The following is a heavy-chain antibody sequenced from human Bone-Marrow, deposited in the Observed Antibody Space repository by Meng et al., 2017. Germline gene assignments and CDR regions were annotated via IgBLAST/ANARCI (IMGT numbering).Heavy chain of an antibody. J-gene: IGHJ4*02. CDR3: ATSCLAVAGTSQFDY. V-gene: IGHV3-20*04. CDR1: GFTFDDYG. CDR2: INWNGGST. Sequence: GGSLRLSCAASGFTFDDYGMSWVRQAPGKGLEWVSGINWNGGSTGYADSVKGRFTISRDNAKNSLYLQMDSLRAEDTAVYYCATSCLAVAGTSQFDYWGQGSLVTVSS. D-gene: IGHD6-19*01.